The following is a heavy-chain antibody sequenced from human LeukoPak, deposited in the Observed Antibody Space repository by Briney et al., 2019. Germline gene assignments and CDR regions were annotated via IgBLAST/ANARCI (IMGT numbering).Heavy chain of an antibody. Sequence: GGSLRLSCAASGFTFRSYAMSWVRQAPGKGLEWVSGVSGSGTGSHYADSVKGRFTVSRDNSESMLYLQMNSLRAEDTAVYYCAKYNSGHYFDYWGQGTLVTVSS. D-gene: IGHD6-19*01. V-gene: IGHV3-23*01. J-gene: IGHJ4*02. CDR2: VSGSGTGS. CDR3: AKYNSGHYFDY. CDR1: GFTFRSYA.